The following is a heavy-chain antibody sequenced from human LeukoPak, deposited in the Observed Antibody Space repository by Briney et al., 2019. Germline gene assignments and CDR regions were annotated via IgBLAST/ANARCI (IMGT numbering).Heavy chain of an antibody. J-gene: IGHJ4*02. CDR2: IIPIFGTA. Sequence: SVKVSCKASGYPFTTYGISWVRQAPGQGLEWMGGIIPIFGTANYAQKFQGRVTITADESTSTAYMELSSLRSEDTAVYYCASHDGYSGYFGTIDYWGQGTLVTVSS. CDR1: GYPFTTYG. V-gene: IGHV1-69*13. D-gene: IGHD5-12*01. CDR3: ASHDGYSGYFGTIDY.